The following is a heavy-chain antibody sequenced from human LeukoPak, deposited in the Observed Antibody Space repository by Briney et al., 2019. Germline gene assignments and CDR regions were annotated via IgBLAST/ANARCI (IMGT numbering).Heavy chain of an antibody. J-gene: IGHJ4*02. D-gene: IGHD1-14*01. Sequence: KTSETLSLTCTVSGDSITSRSYWSWIRQPPGQGLEWIGYLRHSGNTNHNSSFRGRVTFSLDTSKDQFSLILRSVTAADTAIYFCARESSTTQTNLFDYWGQGTLVAVSS. CDR3: ARESSTTQTNLFDY. CDR2: LRHSGNT. V-gene: IGHV4-59*11. CDR1: GDSITSRSY.